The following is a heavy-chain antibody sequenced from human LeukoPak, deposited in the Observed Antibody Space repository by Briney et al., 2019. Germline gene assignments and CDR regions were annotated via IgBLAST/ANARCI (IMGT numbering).Heavy chain of an antibody. D-gene: IGHD5-24*01. CDR2: VYYDGST. J-gene: IGHJ3*02. CDR1: GDSIYGYY. V-gene: IGHV4-59*01. Sequence: SETLSLTCTVSGDSIYGYYWSWLRQPPGKGLEWIAYVYYDGSTNYNPSLRSRVKLAVDTSKSQVSLNLSSVTAADTAVYYCAKITFDALDIWGQGTMVSVSS. CDR3: AKITFDALDI.